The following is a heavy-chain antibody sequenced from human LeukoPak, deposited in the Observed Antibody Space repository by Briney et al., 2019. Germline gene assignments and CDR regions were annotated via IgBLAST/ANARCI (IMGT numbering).Heavy chain of an antibody. CDR1: GIIVSNNY. Sequence: QAGGSLRLSCAASGIIVSNNYMSWVRQAPGKGLEWVSAISGSGGSTYYADSVKGRFTISRDNSKNTLYLQMNSLRAEDTAVYYCAKDQDIVAYQFDYWGQGTLVTVSS. CDR2: ISGSGGST. V-gene: IGHV3-23*01. J-gene: IGHJ4*02. CDR3: AKDQDIVAYQFDY. D-gene: IGHD5-12*01.